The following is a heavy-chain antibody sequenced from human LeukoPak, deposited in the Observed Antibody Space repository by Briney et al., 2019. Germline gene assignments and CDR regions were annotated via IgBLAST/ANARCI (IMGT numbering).Heavy chain of an antibody. CDR2: XHASGSI. J-gene: IGHJ4*02. CDR3: ARDGIGSYFGVDY. CDR1: GGSISNYY. V-gene: IGHV4-4*07. D-gene: IGHD1-26*01. Sequence: SETLSLTCTVSGGSISNYYWXXXXXXXXXXXXXXGRXHASGSINYXXSLKXRVXXSVDNSKNQFSLKLSSVTAADTALYYCARDGIGSYFGVDYWGQGTLVTVSS.